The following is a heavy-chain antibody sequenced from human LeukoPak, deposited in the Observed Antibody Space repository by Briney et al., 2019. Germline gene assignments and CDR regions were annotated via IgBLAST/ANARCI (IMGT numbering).Heavy chain of an antibody. CDR3: ARGSHVALGVRGLTLRYGMDD. V-gene: IGHV3-7*03. CDR2: IKQDGSEK. J-gene: IGHJ6*02. D-gene: IGHD3-10*01. CDR1: GFTFSSYW. Sequence: GGSLRLSCAASGFTFSSYWMSWVRQAPGKGLEWVANIKQDGSEKYYVDSVKGRFTISRDNAKNSLYLQMNSLRAEDTAVYYCARGSHVALGVRGLTLRYGMDDWGQGTTVTVSS.